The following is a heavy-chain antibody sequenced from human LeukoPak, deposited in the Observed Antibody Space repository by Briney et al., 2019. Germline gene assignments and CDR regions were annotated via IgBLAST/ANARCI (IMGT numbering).Heavy chain of an antibody. CDR3: ARLGGTTPGTDY. CDR2: IYNSGAT. V-gene: IGHV4-59*08. Sequence: SETLSLTCTVSGYSISTSYWTWVRQPPGRTLEWIGYIYNSGATNYNPSLKSRVTISVDTSKNQFSLKLSSVTAADTAVYYCARLGGTTPGTDYWGQGTLVTVSS. J-gene: IGHJ4*02. CDR1: GYSISTSY. D-gene: IGHD3-16*01.